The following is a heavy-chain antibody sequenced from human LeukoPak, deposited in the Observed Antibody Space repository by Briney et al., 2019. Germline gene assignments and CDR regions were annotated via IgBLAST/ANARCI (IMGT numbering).Heavy chain of an antibody. CDR3: ARAGQGYCTSASCYLSLDY. D-gene: IGHD2-2*01. CDR2: IYHSGST. J-gene: IGHJ4*02. CDR1: GGSISSGGYY. Sequence: SETLSLTCTVSGGSISSGGYYWSWIRQPPGEGLEWIGYIYHSGSTYYNPSLKSRVTISVDRSKNQFSLNLNSVTAADTAVYYCARAGQGYCTSASCYLSLDYWGQGTLVTVSS. V-gene: IGHV4-30-2*01.